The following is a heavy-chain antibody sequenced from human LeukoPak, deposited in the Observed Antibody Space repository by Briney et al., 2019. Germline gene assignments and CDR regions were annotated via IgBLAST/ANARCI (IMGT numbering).Heavy chain of an antibody. V-gene: IGHV4-59*08. Sequence: SETLSFTCTVSGGSITSDYWSWIRQRPGKGLEWIGKIHNSGSTNYTPSLKSRVTMSLDTSKNQFSLKLSSVTAADTAVYYCARQRISLFDYWGQGTLVTVSS. D-gene: IGHD2-21*01. CDR2: IHNSGST. CDR1: GGSITSDY. CDR3: ARQRISLFDY. J-gene: IGHJ4*02.